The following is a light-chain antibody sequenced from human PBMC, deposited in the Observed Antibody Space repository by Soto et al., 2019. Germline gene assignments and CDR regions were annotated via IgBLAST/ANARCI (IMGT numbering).Light chain of an antibody. J-gene: IGKJ4*01. CDR2: GAS. CDR1: KSVSNN. V-gene: IGKV3-15*01. CDR3: QQYNNWPPLT. Sequence: EIVMTQSPATLSVSPGERAILSCRASKSVSNNLAWYQQKPGQAPRLLIYGASIRATGIPARFSGSGSGTEFTLSITSLQSEDFAIYYCQQYNNWPPLTFGGGTKVEIK.